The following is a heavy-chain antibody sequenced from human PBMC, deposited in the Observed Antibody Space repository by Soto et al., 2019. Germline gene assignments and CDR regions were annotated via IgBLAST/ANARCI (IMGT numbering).Heavy chain of an antibody. J-gene: IGHJ4*02. D-gene: IGHD4-17*01. Sequence: SETLSLTCTVSGGSIYSTTYYWGWIRQPPGKGLEWIGYIYYSGSTNYNPSLKSRVTISVDTSKNQFSLKLSSVTAADTAVYYCARAYGDYVFDYWGQGTLVTVSS. CDR3: ARAYGDYVFDY. CDR2: IYYSGST. V-gene: IGHV4-61*05. CDR1: GGSIYSTTYY.